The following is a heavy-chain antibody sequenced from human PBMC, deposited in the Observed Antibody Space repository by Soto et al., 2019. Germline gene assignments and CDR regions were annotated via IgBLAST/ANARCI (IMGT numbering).Heavy chain of an antibody. CDR1: GLDVSTNY. V-gene: IGHV3-53*01. CDR2: IYSSGTT. J-gene: IGHJ4*02. D-gene: IGHD3-22*01. Sequence: GGSLRLSCAASGLDVSTNYMNWVRQAPGKGLEWVSMIYSSGTTYYAASVKGRFTISRDKSKNTLYLQMNSLRADDTAVYYRARGTSGYSFWGQGTLVTVSS. CDR3: ARGTSGYSF.